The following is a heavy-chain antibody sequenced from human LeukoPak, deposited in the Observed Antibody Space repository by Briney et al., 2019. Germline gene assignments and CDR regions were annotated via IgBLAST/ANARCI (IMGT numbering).Heavy chain of an antibody. Sequence: GGSLRLSCAASGFTFGSPWMHWVRQAPGKGLVWVSRINSDGSATAYADSVKGRFTISRDNAENTLYLQMNSLRAEDTAVYYCARESVEDSSSSDYPDYWGQGTLVTVSS. CDR3: ARESVEDSSSSDYPDY. CDR2: INSDGSAT. J-gene: IGHJ4*02. CDR1: GFTFGSPW. D-gene: IGHD6-6*01. V-gene: IGHV3-74*01.